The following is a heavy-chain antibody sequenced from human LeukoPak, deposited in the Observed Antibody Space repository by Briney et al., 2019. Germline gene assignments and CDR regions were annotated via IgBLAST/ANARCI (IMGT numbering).Heavy chain of an antibody. CDR1: GFTVSSNY. CDR3: ARDWPIAAAYYYYYGMDV. V-gene: IGHV3-66*01. Sequence: AGGSLRLSCAASGFTVSSNYMSWVRQAPGKGLEWVSVIYSGGSTYYADSVKGRFTNSRDNSKNTLYLQMNSLRAEDTAVYYCARDWPIAAAYYYYYGMDVWGQGTTVTVSS. D-gene: IGHD6-13*01. CDR2: IYSGGST. J-gene: IGHJ6*02.